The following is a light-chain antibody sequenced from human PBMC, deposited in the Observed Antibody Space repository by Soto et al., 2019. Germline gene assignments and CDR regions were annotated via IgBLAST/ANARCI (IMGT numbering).Light chain of an antibody. CDR1: QSVSSN. CDR2: GAS. J-gene: IGKJ5*01. V-gene: IGKV3-15*01. Sequence: EIVMTQSPATLSVSPGERATLSCRASQSVSSNLAWYQQKPGQAPRLLLYGASTRATGIPAWFSGSGSGTEFTLTISSLQSEDFAVFYWQQYDNWPITFGQGTRLEIK. CDR3: QQYDNWPIT.